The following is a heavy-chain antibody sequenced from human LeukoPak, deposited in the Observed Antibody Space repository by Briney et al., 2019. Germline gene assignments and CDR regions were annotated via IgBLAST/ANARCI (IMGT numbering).Heavy chain of an antibody. Sequence: PGGSLRLSCAASGFTLSTYRMTWVRQAPGQGLEWVANIKQDGSEKYYVDSVKGRFTISRDNAKKLLYLQMNSLRVEDTAVYYCARDRGSSGRLGRFDNWGQGTLVTVSP. V-gene: IGHV3-7*01. D-gene: IGHD6-19*01. J-gene: IGHJ4*02. CDR1: GFTLSTYR. CDR2: IKQDGSEK. CDR3: ARDRGSSGRLGRFDN.